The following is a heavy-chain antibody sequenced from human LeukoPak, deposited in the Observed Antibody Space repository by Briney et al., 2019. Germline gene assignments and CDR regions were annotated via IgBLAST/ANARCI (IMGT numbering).Heavy chain of an antibody. V-gene: IGHV3-7*01. J-gene: IGHJ6*02. CDR3: AQGHYHMDV. CDR2: IEQDGSEK. Sequence: GGSLRLSCAASGFTFRDYCMTWVRRAAGKGLEWVASIEQDGSEKYYADSVKGRFTLSRDNVENSLYLQMNTPRVDDTAVYYCAQGHYHMDVGGHGTTVTVSS. CDR1: GFTFRDYC.